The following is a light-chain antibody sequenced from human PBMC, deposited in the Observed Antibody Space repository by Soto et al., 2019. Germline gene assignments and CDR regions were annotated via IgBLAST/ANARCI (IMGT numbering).Light chain of an antibody. CDR1: QSVSNNY. CDR3: LQYGSSPWT. Sequence: EIVLTQSPGTLSLSPGERATLSCRASQSVSNNYLAWYQQKPGQAPRLLIYAASSRATGIPDRFSGSGSGTDFTLTISRLEPEDFAVYYCLQYGSSPWTFGQGTKVDI. V-gene: IGKV3-20*01. J-gene: IGKJ1*01. CDR2: AAS.